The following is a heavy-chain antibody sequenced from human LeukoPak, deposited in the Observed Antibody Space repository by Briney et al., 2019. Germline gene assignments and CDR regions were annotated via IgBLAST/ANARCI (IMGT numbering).Heavy chain of an antibody. D-gene: IGHD5-18*01. J-gene: IGHJ5*02. CDR1: GGSISSYY. CDR3: ARDMIQLTNNWFDP. V-gene: IGHV4-59*01. CDR2: IYYSGST. Sequence: SETLSLTCTVSGGSISSYYWSWIRQPPGKGLEWIGYIYYSGSTNYNLSLKSRVTISVDTSKNQFSLKLSSVTAADTAVYYCARDMIQLTNNWFDPWGQGTLVTVSS.